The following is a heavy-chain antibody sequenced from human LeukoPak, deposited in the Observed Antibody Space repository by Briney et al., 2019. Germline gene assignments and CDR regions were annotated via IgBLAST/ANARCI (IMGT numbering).Heavy chain of an antibody. J-gene: IGHJ4*02. Sequence: GGSLRLSCAASGFTFSNYWMTWVRQAPGKGLEWVANIKQDGSQKYYVDSVKGRFTISRDNAKDSLYLQMNSLRAEDTAVYYCARAGNSGSGSYYSLLYWGQGTLVTVSS. CDR1: GFTFSNYW. V-gene: IGHV3-7*01. CDR3: ARAGNSGSGSYYSLLY. D-gene: IGHD3-10*01. CDR2: IKQDGSQK.